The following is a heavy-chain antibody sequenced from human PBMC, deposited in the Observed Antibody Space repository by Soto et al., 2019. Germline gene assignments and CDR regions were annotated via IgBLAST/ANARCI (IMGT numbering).Heavy chain of an antibody. Sequence: GASVKVSCKASGYTFTNYVLHWVRQAPGQRLEWMGWINAGNGKTKYSQKLQGRVTISRDTSANTAYMELSSLRSEDTAVYYCAREVPSLSSSWREYFLRWGQGTLVTVSS. CDR3: AREVPSLSSSWREYFLR. J-gene: IGHJ1*01. D-gene: IGHD6-13*01. CDR1: GYTFTNYV. CDR2: INAGNGKT. V-gene: IGHV1-3*01.